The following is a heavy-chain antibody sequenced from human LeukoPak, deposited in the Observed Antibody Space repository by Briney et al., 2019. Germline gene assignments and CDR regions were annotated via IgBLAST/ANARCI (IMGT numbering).Heavy chain of an antibody. Sequence: SETLSLTCAVYGGSFSGYYWSWLRQPPGKGLEWIGEINHSGSTDYNPSLKSRVTISVDTSKNQFSLKLSSVTAADTAVYYCARGPHRVVGSSGWYHYWGQGTLVTVSP. V-gene: IGHV4-34*01. CDR2: INHSGST. J-gene: IGHJ4*02. CDR3: ARGPHRVVGSSGWYHY. CDR1: GGSFSGYY. D-gene: IGHD6-19*01.